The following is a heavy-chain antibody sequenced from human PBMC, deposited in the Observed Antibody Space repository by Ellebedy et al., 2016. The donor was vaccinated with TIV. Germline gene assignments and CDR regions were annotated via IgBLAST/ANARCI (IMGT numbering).Heavy chain of an antibody. D-gene: IGHD5-12*01. V-gene: IGHV3-7*01. CDR3: ARDDDPNSGYDPYYYFDL. J-gene: IGHJ2*01. Sequence: PGGSLRLSCAASGFTFSSNWMSWVRQAPGKGLELVAKIKEDGSLNYYVDAVKGRFAISRDNAKNTLYLQMNSLRAEDTAVYYCARDDDPNSGYDPYYYFDLWGRGTLVTVSS. CDR1: GFTFSSNW. CDR2: IKEDGSLN.